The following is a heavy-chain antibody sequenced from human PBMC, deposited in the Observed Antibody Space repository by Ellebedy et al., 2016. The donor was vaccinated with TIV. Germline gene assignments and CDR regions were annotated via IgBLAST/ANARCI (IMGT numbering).Heavy chain of an antibody. CDR3: AGRAYNWNDGSLFDY. Sequence: GGSLRLSCAASGFTFSSYDMNWVRQAPGKGLEWVTSNSSSSSYIYYADSVKGRFTISRDNAKNSLYLKMNRLRAEDTAVYYCAGRAYNWNDGSLFDYWGQGTLVTVSS. CDR1: GFTFSSYD. J-gene: IGHJ4*02. CDR2: NSSSSSYI. V-gene: IGHV3-21*04. D-gene: IGHD1-1*01.